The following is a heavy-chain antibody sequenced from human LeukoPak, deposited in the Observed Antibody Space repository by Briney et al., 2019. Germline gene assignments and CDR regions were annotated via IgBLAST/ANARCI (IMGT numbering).Heavy chain of an antibody. Sequence: SETLSLACAVYGGSFSGYYWSWIRQPPGKGLEWIGEINHSGSTNYNPSLKSRVTISVGTSKNQFSLKLSSVTAADTAVYYCARGMVRGESTKSMDVWGQGTTVTVSS. V-gene: IGHV4-34*01. D-gene: IGHD3-10*01. CDR3: ARGMVRGESTKSMDV. CDR1: GGSFSGYY. CDR2: INHSGST. J-gene: IGHJ6*02.